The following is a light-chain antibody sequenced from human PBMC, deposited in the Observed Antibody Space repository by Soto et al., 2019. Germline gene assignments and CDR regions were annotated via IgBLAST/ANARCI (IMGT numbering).Light chain of an antibody. CDR2: AAS. Sequence: DIQLTQSPSFLSASVGDRVTITCRASQAISSSLAWYQHNPGKAPKLLIYAASTLQNGVPSSFSGSGSATEFTLTISSLQPEDFATYYCQHRNDYRYTFGQGTKVEIK. CDR3: QHRNDYRYT. J-gene: IGKJ2*01. CDR1: QAISSS. V-gene: IGKV1-9*01.